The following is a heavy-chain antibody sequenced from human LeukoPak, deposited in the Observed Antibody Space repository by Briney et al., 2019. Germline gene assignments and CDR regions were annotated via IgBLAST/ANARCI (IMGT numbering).Heavy chain of an antibody. CDR3: ARDQGLAVAGTFGY. CDR1: GYTVTTYG. D-gene: IGHD6-19*01. Sequence: ASVKVSCKASGYTVTTYGINWVRQAPGQGLEWMGWISTYNGNTNYAQKLQGRVTMTTDTSTSTSYMELRSLRSDDTALYYCARDQGLAVAGTFGYWGQGTLVTVSS. J-gene: IGHJ4*02. CDR2: ISTYNGNT. V-gene: IGHV1-18*01.